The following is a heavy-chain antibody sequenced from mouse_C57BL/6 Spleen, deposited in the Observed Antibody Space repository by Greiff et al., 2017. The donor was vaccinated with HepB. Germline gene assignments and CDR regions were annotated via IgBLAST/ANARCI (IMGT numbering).Heavy chain of an antibody. CDR3: ARKLLDY. CDR2: IYPGDGDT. J-gene: IGHJ2*01. CDR1: GYAFSSSW. Sequence: VQLQQSGPELVKPGASVKISCKASGYAFSSSWMNWVKQRPGKGLEWIGRIYPGDGDTNYNGKFKGKATLTADKSSSTAYMQLSSLTSEDSAVYCCARKLLDYWGQGTTLTVSS. V-gene: IGHV1-82*01.